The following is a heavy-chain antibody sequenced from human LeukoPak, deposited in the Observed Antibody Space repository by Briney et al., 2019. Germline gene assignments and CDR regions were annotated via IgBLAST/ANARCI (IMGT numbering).Heavy chain of an antibody. CDR3: AVYLVGATARYFDY. CDR2: IYYSGST. CDR1: GGSISSSSYY. J-gene: IGHJ4*02. V-gene: IGHV4-39*07. Sequence: SETLSLTCTVSGGSISSSSYYWGWIRQPPGKGLEWIGSIYYSGSTYYNPSLKSRVTISVDTSKNQFSLKLSSVTAADTAVYYCAVYLVGATARYFDYWGQGTLVTVSS. D-gene: IGHD1-26*01.